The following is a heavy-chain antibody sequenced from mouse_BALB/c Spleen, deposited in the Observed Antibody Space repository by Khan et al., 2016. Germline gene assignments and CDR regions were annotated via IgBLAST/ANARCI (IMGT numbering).Heavy chain of an antibody. CDR2: IYPGDGDT. J-gene: IGHJ4*01. D-gene: IGHD2-2*01. CDR3: ARWLRLYAMDY. V-gene: IGHV1-87*01. CDR1: GYTFTSYW. Sequence: QVRLQQSGAELARPGASVKLSCKASGYTFTSYWMQWVKQRPGQGLEWIGAIYPGDGDTRYTQKFKGKATLNADKSSSTAYMQLSSLASEDSAVYYCARWLRLYAMDYWGQGTSVTVSS.